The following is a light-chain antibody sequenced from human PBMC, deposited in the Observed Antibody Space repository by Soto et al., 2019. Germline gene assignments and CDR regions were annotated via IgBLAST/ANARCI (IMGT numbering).Light chain of an antibody. Sequence: QSVLTQPPSASGTPGQTVTISCSGGICNIGTNSIAWYQQHPGTTPKLLIYFSHQRPLGVPDRFSGSKSGTSGSLVISCRQSEDEADDYCASWDDSQNVVLFGGGTKLTVL. CDR1: ICNIGTNS. J-gene: IGLJ2*01. CDR2: FSH. CDR3: ASWDDSQNVVL. V-gene: IGLV1-44*01.